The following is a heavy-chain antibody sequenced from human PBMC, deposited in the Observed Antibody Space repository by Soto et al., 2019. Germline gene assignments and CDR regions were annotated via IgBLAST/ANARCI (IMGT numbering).Heavy chain of an antibody. D-gene: IGHD2-21*01. CDR3: ARDYKRENCGSVRCNSLDV. J-gene: IGHJ6*02. Sequence: SETLSLPCTVSGDSVTSDSYFRSWIRQNPGKGLEWIGNSYYSGYYSGSTNHNPSLKSRLTVSVDTSKNQFSLKLRSVTTADTAVYYCARDYKRENCGSVRCNSLDVWGQGTTVTVSS. CDR1: GDSVTSDSYF. CDR2: SYYSGYYSGST. V-gene: IGHV4-61*01.